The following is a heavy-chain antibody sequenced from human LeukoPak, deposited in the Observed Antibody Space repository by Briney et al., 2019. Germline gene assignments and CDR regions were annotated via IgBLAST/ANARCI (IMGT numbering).Heavy chain of an antibody. J-gene: IGHJ6*03. CDR2: INHSGST. Sequence: SETLSLTCAVYGGSFSGYYWSWIRQPPGKGLEWIGEINHSGSTNYNPSLKSRVTISVDTSKNQFSLKLSSVTAADTAVYYCARGPPWSIVARRHYYYYMDVWGKGTTVTVSS. D-gene: IGHD6-6*01. CDR1: GGSFSGYY. V-gene: IGHV4-34*01. CDR3: ARGPPWSIVARRHYYYYMDV.